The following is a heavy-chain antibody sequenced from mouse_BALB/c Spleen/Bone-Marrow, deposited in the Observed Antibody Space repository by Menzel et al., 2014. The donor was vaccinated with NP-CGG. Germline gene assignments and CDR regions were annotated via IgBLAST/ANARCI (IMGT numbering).Heavy chain of an antibody. CDR3: ARHGDYYGSSLFAY. CDR1: EYEFPSHD. D-gene: IGHD1-1*01. V-gene: IGHV5-2*01. J-gene: IGHJ3*01. CDR2: INSDGGST. Sequence: EVQLVESGGGLVQPGETLKLSCESNEYEFPSHDMSWVRKTPEKRLELVAAINSDGGSTYYPDTMERRFIISRDNSKKTLYLQMSSLRSEDTAFYYCARHGDYYGSSLFAYWGQGTLVTVSA.